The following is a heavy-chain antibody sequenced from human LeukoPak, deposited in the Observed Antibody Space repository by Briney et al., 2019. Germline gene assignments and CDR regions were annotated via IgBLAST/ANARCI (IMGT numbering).Heavy chain of an antibody. CDR1: GGTFSSYA. Sequence: ASVKVSCKASGGTFSSYAISGVRQAPGQGLEWMGRIIPIFGTANYAQKFQGRVTITTDESTSTAYMELSSLRSEDTAVYYCARDLEYSSSLGYWGQGTLVTVSS. V-gene: IGHV1-69*05. CDR2: IIPIFGTA. J-gene: IGHJ4*02. CDR3: ARDLEYSSSLGY. D-gene: IGHD6-6*01.